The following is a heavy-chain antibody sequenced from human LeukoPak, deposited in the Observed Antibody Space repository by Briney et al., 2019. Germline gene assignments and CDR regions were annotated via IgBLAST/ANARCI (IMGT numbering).Heavy chain of an antibody. Sequence: SETLSLTCTVPGGSITSYYWSWIRQPAGKGLEWIGRTYSSASTNYNPSLKSRVTMSLDTSKNQVSLKLTSVTAADTAVYYCARGSSGYYYGWGQGTLVTVSS. J-gene: IGHJ4*02. V-gene: IGHV4-4*07. CDR2: TYSSAST. CDR1: GGSITSYY. D-gene: IGHD3-22*01. CDR3: ARGSSGYYYG.